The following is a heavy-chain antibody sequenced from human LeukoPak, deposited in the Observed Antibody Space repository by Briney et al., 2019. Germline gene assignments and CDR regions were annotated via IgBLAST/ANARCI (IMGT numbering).Heavy chain of an antibody. CDR2: ISAYNGNT. Sequence: ASVKVSCKASAYTSNSYGISWVRQAPGQGLEWMGWISAYNGNTNYAQKLQGRVTMTTDTSTSTAYMELRSLRSDDTAVYYCARERFGTFDYWGQGTLVTVSS. J-gene: IGHJ4*02. CDR3: ARERFGTFDY. CDR1: AYTSNSYG. V-gene: IGHV1-18*01. D-gene: IGHD3-16*01.